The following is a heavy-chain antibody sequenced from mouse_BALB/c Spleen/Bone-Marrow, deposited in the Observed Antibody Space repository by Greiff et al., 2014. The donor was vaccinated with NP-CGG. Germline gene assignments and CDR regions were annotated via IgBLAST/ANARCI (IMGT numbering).Heavy chain of an antibody. CDR2: IYPGDGDT. CDR3: ARDYYGSSYDY. CDR1: GYAFSSSW. V-gene: IGHV1-82*01. D-gene: IGHD1-1*01. J-gene: IGHJ2*01. Sequence: QVQLKESGPELVKPGASVKFSCKASGYAFSSSWMNWVKQRPGQGLEWIGRIYPGDGDTNYNGKFKGKATLTADKSSSTAYMQLSSLTSVDSAVYFCARDYYGSSYDYWGQGTTLTVSS.